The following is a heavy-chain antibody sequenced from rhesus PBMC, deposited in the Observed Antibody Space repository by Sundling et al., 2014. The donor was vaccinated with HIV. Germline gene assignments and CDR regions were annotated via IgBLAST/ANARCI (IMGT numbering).Heavy chain of an antibody. Sequence: QVQLHESGPGLVKPSETLSLTCAVSGNPISSGFYYWSWIRQSPGKGLEWIGFISGGGGGTNYNPSLNSRVTISKDTSKNQFSLKLRALTAADTAVYYCARSNTGWYYGLDSWGQGVVVTVSS. J-gene: IGHJ6*01. CDR1: GNPISSGFYY. D-gene: IGHD6-31*01. CDR2: ISGGGGGT. CDR3: ARSNTGWYYGLDS. V-gene: IGHV4-122*01.